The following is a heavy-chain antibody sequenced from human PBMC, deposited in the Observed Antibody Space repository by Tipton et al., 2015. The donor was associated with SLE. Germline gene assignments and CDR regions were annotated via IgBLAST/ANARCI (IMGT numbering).Heavy chain of an antibody. CDR3: ARGGVGGYDYFDY. V-gene: IGHV4-31*03. CDR2: IYNTGST. D-gene: IGHD5-12*01. J-gene: IGHJ4*02. Sequence: TLSLTCTVSGDSISSGGYYWSWIRQHQGKGLEWIGYIYNTGSTTYRPSLQSRVTISAETSKNQFTLNLHSVTAADTAVYYCARGGVGGYDYFDYWGQGTLVSVSS. CDR1: GDSISSGGYY.